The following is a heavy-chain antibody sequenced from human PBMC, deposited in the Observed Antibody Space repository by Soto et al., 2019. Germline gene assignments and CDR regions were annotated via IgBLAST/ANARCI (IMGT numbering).Heavy chain of an antibody. D-gene: IGHD2-15*01. V-gene: IGHV4-59*01. Sequence: LSLTCTVSVGSISTYCWSWIRQPPRKGLEWIGYIYYSGSTNYNPSLKSRVTISVDTSKNQFSLKLTSVTAADTAVYYCARSRGSTRSFDYWGQGTLVTVSS. CDR3: ARSRGSTRSFDY. J-gene: IGHJ4*02. CDR2: IYYSGST. CDR1: VGSISTYC.